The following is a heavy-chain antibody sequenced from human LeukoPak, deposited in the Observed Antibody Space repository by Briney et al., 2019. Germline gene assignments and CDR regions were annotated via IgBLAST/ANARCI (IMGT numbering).Heavy chain of an antibody. J-gene: IGHJ6*03. Sequence: PGGSLRLSCVASGFTVSSNYMSWVRQAPGKGLEWVSVIYSGGSTYYADSAKGRFTISRDNSENTLYLQMKSLRDEDTAVYYCASGSGSYRTPYYYMDVWGTGTTVTASS. CDR3: ASGSGSYRTPYYYMDV. V-gene: IGHV3-53*01. CDR1: GFTVSSNY. CDR2: IYSGGST. D-gene: IGHD3-10*01.